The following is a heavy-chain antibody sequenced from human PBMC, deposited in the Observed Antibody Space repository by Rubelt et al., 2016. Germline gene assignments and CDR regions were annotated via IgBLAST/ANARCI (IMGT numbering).Heavy chain of an antibody. J-gene: IGHJ4*02. CDR2: IIPIFGTA. Sequence: QVQLVQSGAEVKKPGASVKVSCKASGYTFTSYDINWVRQATGQGLEWMGGIIPIFGTANYAPKFHGRVTITADESTSTAYMERSSLRSEDTAVYYCARGSPSVDTALWGQGTLVTVSS. CDR1: GYTFTSYD. CDR3: ARGSPSVDTAL. V-gene: IGHV1-69*01. D-gene: IGHD5-18*01.